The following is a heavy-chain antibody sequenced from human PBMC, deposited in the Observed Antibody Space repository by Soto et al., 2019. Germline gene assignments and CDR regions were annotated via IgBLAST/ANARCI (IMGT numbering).Heavy chain of an antibody. D-gene: IGHD2-2*01. V-gene: IGHV1-69*01. CDR3: ATDLGCRSTSCTLDY. J-gene: IGHJ4*02. Sequence: QVQLVQSGAEVKKPGSSVKVSCKASGGTFGSYAFSWVRQAPGQGLEWMGGIIPVSGAAHYAQKFQGRVTITADESTSTAYMELSRLSSQDTAVYYCATDLGCRSTSCTLDYWGQGTRVIVSS. CDR2: IIPVSGAA. CDR1: GGTFGSYA.